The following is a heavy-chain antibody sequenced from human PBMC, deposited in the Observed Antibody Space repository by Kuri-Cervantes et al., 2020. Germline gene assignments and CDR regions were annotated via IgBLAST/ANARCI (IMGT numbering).Heavy chain of an antibody. CDR2: SNAGNGNT. CDR3: ATGALYSYGYEPALDY. J-gene: IGHJ4*02. Sequence: GGSLRLSCKASGYTFTSYAMHWVRQAPGQRLEWMGWSNAGNGNTKYSQKFQGRVTMTEDTSTDTAYMELSSLRSEDTAVYYCATGALYSYGYEPALDYWGQGTLVTVSS. CDR1: GYTFTSYA. V-gene: IGHV1-3*01. D-gene: IGHD5-18*01.